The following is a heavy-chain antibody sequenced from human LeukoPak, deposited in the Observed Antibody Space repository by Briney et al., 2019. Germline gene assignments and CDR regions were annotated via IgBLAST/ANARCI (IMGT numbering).Heavy chain of an antibody. CDR1: GFTFSSYA. CDR2: ISYDGSNK. J-gene: IGHJ6*03. D-gene: IGHD6-13*01. Sequence: GGSLRLSCAASGFTFSSYAMHWVRQAPGKGLEWVAVISYDGSNKYYADSVKGRFTISRDNSKNTLYLQMNSLRADDTAVYYCARVRYSSSSNYMDVRGKETTVTVSS. CDR3: ARVRYSSSSNYMDV. V-gene: IGHV3-30-3*01.